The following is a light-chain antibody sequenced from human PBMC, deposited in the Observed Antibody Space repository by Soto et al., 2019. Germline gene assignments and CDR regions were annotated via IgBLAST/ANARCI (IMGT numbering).Light chain of an antibody. Sequence: EIVLTQSPGTRSLSPWESATLSCRASQSIYINSLAWYQHKRGQAPRLLIYAATVRSTAVPDRFNGSGSGTDFALTISRLEPEDSAMYYGHQYGDSPFAFGPGTKLDVK. J-gene: IGKJ3*01. CDR2: AAT. CDR3: HQYGDSPFA. V-gene: IGKV3-20*01. CDR1: QSIYINS.